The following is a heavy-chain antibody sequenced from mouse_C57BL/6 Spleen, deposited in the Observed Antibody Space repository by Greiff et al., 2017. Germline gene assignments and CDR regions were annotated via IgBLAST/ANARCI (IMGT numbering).Heavy chain of an antibody. Sequence: VQLKESGAELVRPGASVKLSCTASGFNIKDDYMHWVKQRPEQGLEWIGWIDPENGDTEYASKFQGKATITADTSSNTAYLQLSSLTSEDTAVYYCTSPYYYYGSSYSAWFAYWGQGTLVTVSA. CDR2: IDPENGDT. CDR1: GFNIKDDY. D-gene: IGHD1-1*01. CDR3: TSPYYYYGSSYSAWFAY. V-gene: IGHV14-4*01. J-gene: IGHJ3*01.